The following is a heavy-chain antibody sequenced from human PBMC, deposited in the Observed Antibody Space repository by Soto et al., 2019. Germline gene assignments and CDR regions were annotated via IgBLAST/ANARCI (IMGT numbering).Heavy chain of an antibody. J-gene: IGHJ4*02. V-gene: IGHV4-34*01. CDR1: GGSFSGYY. CDR3: ASANCSGGSCYSGGVLGAYYFDY. D-gene: IGHD2-15*01. CDR2: INHSGST. Sequence: PSETLSLTCAVYGGSFSGYYWSWIRQPPGKGLEWIGEINHSGSTNYNPSLKSRVTISVDTSKNQFSLKLSSVTAADTAVYYCASANCSGGSCYSGGVLGAYYFDYWGQGTLVNVSS.